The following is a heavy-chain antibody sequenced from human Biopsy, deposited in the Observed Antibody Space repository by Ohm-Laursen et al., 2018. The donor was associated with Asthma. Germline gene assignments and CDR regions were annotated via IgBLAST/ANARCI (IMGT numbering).Heavy chain of an antibody. V-gene: IGHV1-69*01. Sequence: SSVTVSCKSLGGTFNTYAIGWARQAPGQGLEGMGGINSVFGTTTYPQKFQDRVMITADDSTSTVYMELSSLRSEDTAVYYCARKAGSCISRTCYSLDFWGQGTLVTVSS. D-gene: IGHD2-2*01. CDR2: INSVFGTT. CDR1: GGTFNTYA. CDR3: ARKAGSCISRTCYSLDF. J-gene: IGHJ4*02.